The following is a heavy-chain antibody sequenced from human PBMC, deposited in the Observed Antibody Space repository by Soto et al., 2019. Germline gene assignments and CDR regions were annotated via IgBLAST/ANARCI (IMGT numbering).Heavy chain of an antibody. J-gene: IGHJ4*02. CDR3: SRDYGVVFDF. V-gene: IGHV3-66*01. D-gene: IGHD4-17*01. Sequence: EVQLVESGRGLVQPGGSLRLSCAASGCAVGNNYMSWVRQAPGKGLEWISVIHNSGATYYADSVKGRFTISRDNSKNTLYLQMNSLRAEDTAMYYCSRDYGVVFDFWGQGTLVTVSS. CDR2: IHNSGAT. CDR1: GCAVGNNY.